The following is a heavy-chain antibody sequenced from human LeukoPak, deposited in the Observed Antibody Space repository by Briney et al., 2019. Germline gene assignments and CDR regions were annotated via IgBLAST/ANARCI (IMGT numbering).Heavy chain of an antibody. V-gene: IGHV1-2*02. CDR1: GYTFTGYY. D-gene: IGHD5-12*01. CDR3: ARSGYSGYGLEGWWFDP. CDR2: INPNSGGT. J-gene: IGHJ5*02. Sequence: GASVKVSCKASGYTFTGYYMHWVRQAPGQGLEWMGWINPNSGGTNYAQKFQGRVTMTRDTSISTAYMELSRLRSDDTAVYYCARSGYSGYGLEGWWFDPWGQGTLVTVSS.